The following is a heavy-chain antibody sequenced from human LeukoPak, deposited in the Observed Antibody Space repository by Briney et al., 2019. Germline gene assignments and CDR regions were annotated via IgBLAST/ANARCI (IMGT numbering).Heavy chain of an antibody. CDR1: GDSISNYY. D-gene: IGHD4-23*01. CDR3: ARASYGGIFFDY. Sequence: PSETLSLTCIVSGDSISNYYWSWIRQPAGKGLEWIGRIYTSGSTSYNPSLKSRVIMSVDTSKNQFSLKLSSVTAADTAVYYCARASYGGIFFDYWGQGTLVTVSS. V-gene: IGHV4-4*07. CDR2: IYTSGST. J-gene: IGHJ4*02.